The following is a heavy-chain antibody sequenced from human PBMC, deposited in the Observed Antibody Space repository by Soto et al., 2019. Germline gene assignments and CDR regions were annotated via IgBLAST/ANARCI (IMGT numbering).Heavy chain of an antibody. CDR1: GYSFTSYW. J-gene: IGHJ6*02. CDR2: IDPSDSYT. D-gene: IGHD6-13*01. CDR3: ARRPVSIAAATNYGMDV. Sequence: PGESLKISCKGSGYSFTSYWISWVRQMPGKGLEWMGRIDPSDSYTNYSPSFQGHVTISADKSISTAYLQWSSLKASDTAMYYCARRPVSIAAATNYGMDVWGQGTTVTVSS. V-gene: IGHV5-10-1*01.